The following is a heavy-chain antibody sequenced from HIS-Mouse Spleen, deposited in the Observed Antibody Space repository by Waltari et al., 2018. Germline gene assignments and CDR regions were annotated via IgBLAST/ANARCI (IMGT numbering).Heavy chain of an antibody. V-gene: IGHV4-34*01. D-gene: IGHD3-22*01. Sequence: QVQLQQWGAGLLKPSETLSLTCAVYGGSFSGYYWRWLRQTPGTGLEWIGEINHSGSTNSNPSLKNRVTISVDTSKNQFSLKLSSVTAADTAVYYCARGRGITMIVVVTHDAFDIWGQGTMVTVSS. CDR1: GGSFSGYY. J-gene: IGHJ3*02. CDR2: INHSGST. CDR3: ARGRGITMIVVVTHDAFDI.